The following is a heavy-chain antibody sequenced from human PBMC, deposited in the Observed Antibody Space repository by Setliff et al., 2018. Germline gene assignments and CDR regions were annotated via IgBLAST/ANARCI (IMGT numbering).Heavy chain of an antibody. CDR2: ISAYNGNT. J-gene: IGHJ5*02. CDR1: GFTFTSYA. CDR3: ARYNWNTNWFDP. D-gene: IGHD1-20*01. Sequence: ASVKVSCKASGFTFTSYAISWVRQAPGQGLEWMGWISAYNGNTQYSKKFQGRITITRDTSANTAYMELSSLKSEDTALYYCARYNWNTNWFDPWGQGTLVTVSS. V-gene: IGHV1-18*01.